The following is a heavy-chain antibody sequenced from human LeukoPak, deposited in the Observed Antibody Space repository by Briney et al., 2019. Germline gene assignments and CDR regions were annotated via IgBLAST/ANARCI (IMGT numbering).Heavy chain of an antibody. Sequence: SETLSLTCAVYGGSFSGYYWSWIRQPPGEGLERIGEINHSGSTNYNPSLKSRVTISVDTSKNQFSLKLSSVTAADTAVYYCARGVRRVGATLNFDYWGQGTLVTVSS. CDR3: ARGVRRVGATLNFDY. CDR2: INHSGST. V-gene: IGHV4-34*01. J-gene: IGHJ4*02. CDR1: GGSFSGYY. D-gene: IGHD1-26*01.